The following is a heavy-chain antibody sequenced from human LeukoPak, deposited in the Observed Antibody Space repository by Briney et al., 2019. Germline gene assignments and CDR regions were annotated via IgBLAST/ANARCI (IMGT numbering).Heavy chain of an antibody. CDR2: ISGSGGST. Sequence: GGSLRLSCAASGFTFSSYAMHWVRQAPGKGLEWVSAISGSGGSTYYADSVKGRFTISRDNSKDTLYLQMNSLRAEDTAVYYCAKARWGSSWGNWFDPWGQGTLVTVSS. CDR3: AKARWGSSWGNWFDP. CDR1: GFTFSSYA. J-gene: IGHJ5*02. D-gene: IGHD6-13*01. V-gene: IGHV3-23*01.